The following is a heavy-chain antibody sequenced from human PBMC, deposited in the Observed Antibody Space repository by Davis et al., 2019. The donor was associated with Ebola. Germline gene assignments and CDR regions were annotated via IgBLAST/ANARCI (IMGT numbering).Heavy chain of an antibody. V-gene: IGHV3-23*01. CDR3: AREPTGNYYYFYGMDV. CDR1: GFTFSSYA. Sequence: GESLKISCAASGFTFSSYAMSWVRQAPGKGLEWVSAISGSGGSTYYADSVKGRFTISRDNSKNTLYLQINSLRAEDTAVYFCAREPTGNYYYFYGMDVWGKGTTVTVSS. CDR2: ISGSGGST. J-gene: IGHJ6*04. D-gene: IGHD4-17*01.